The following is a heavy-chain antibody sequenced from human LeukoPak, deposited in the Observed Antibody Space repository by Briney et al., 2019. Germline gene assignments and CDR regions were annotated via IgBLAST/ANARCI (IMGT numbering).Heavy chain of an antibody. CDR1: GGSISSGSFY. Sequence: PSQTLSLTCTVSGGSISSGSFYWNWIRQPAGKGLEWIGRVYISGNTNYNPSLKSRVTISVDTSKNQFSLKLSSVSAADTAVYYCARGATPMAAAGTSFDYWGQGTLVTVSS. J-gene: IGHJ4*02. D-gene: IGHD6-13*01. CDR3: ARGATPMAAAGTSFDY. CDR2: VYISGNT. V-gene: IGHV4-61*02.